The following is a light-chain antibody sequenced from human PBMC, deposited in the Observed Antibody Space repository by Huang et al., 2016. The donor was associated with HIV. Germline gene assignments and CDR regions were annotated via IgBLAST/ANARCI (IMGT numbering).Light chain of an antibody. V-gene: IGKV1-27*01. CDR1: QGIGNS. J-gene: IGKJ3*01. CDR3: QKYDTAPHT. Sequence: DIQMSQSPSSLSASVGDRVTTTFRARQGIGNSVAWYHQRPGEPPKLLIYSVSYLHSGVPSRFSGGGSGTSFTLTITSLQPEDVGTYSCQKYDTAPHTFGPGTKVDLK. CDR2: SVS.